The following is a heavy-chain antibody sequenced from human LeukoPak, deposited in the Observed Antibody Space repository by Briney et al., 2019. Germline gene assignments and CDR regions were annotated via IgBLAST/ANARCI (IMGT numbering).Heavy chain of an antibody. CDR1: GLTFSSYA. J-gene: IGHJ4*02. D-gene: IGHD4-11*01. CDR3: ARSDYRTFDS. CDR2: ISGSGGST. V-gene: IGHV3-23*01. Sequence: GGSLRLSCAASGLTFSSYAMSWVRQAPGKGLEWVSAISGSGGSTYYADSVKGRFTISRDNSKNTLYLQINSLRAEDTAVYYCARSDYRTFDSWGQGTLVTVSS.